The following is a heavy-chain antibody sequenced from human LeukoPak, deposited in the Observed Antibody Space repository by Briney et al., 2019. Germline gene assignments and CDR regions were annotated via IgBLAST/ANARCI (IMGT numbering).Heavy chain of an antibody. Sequence: PGGSLRLSCAASGFTFSSYAMSWVRQAPGKGLEWVSRIIQSGASTYYADYVRGRFTISRDNSRNTLYLQMNSLRAEDTAVYFCAKLSPSWNFHYLDSWGQGTLVTVSS. J-gene: IGHJ4*02. D-gene: IGHD2-2*01. CDR1: GFTFSSYA. CDR2: IIQSGAST. V-gene: IGHV3-23*01. CDR3: AKLSPSWNFHYLDS.